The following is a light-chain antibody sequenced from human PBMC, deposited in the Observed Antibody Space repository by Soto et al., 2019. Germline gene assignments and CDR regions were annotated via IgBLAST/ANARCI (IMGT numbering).Light chain of an antibody. CDR1: SSDVGSYNL. V-gene: IGLV2-23*02. CDR2: EVS. J-gene: IGLJ2*01. CDR3: CSYAGSSPSVV. Sequence: QAASVSGSPGQSITISCTGTSSDVGSYNLVSWYQQHPGKAPKLMIYEVSKRPSGVSNRFSGSKSGNTASLTISGLQAEDEADYYCCSYAGSSPSVVFGGGTKLTVL.